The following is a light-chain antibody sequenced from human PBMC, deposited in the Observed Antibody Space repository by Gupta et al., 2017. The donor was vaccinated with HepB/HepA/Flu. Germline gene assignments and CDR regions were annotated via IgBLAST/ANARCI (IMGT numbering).Light chain of an antibody. CDR3: QQSSRTAFT. CDR1: HNINNY. J-gene: IGKJ3*01. Sequence: DIQMTQSPSSLSASVGDRVTITCRASHNINNYLNWYQQKPGKAPNLLINDASNLQTGVPSRFSGSGSGTDFTLTISSLQPEDSAVYYCQQSSRTAFTFGPGTRVNLK. CDR2: DAS. V-gene: IGKV1-39*01.